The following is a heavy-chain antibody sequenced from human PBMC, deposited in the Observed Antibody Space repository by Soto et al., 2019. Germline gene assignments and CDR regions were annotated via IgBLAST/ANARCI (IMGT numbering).Heavy chain of an antibody. J-gene: IGHJ5*01. CDR3: AKDLSSWPHYAFAS. CDR2: ISTNGDTA. V-gene: IGHV3-23*01. D-gene: IGHD2-2*01. Sequence: AGGSLRLSCAASGFTFSNYGMNWVRQAPGEGLEWDSGISTNGDTANYADSVKGRYTISRDNSKNALYMQIRRPRPEDSALNHSAKDLSSWPHYAFASWGQGTLVTVSS. CDR1: GFTFSNYG.